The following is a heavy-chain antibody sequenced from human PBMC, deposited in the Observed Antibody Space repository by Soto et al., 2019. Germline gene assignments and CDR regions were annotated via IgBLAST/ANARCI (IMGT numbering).Heavy chain of an antibody. CDR2: INHSGST. V-gene: IGHV4-34*01. D-gene: IGHD2-2*01. CDR3: ARGLPYKVVPAANWFDP. J-gene: IGHJ5*02. CDR1: GGSFSGYY. Sequence: QVQLQQWGAGLLKPSETLSLTCAVYGGSFSGYYWSWIRQPPGKGLEWIGEINHSGSTNYNPSLKSRVTISVDTSKNQFSLQLSSGTAADTAVYYCARGLPYKVVPAANWFDPWGQGTLVTVSS.